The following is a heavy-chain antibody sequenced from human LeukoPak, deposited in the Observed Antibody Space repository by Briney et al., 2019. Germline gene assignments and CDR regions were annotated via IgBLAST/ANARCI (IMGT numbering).Heavy chain of an antibody. V-gene: IGHV3-30*03. J-gene: IGHJ4*02. CDR3: ASIVVVPAARHRALDY. CDR2: ISYDGSNK. Sequence: PGGSLRLSCAASGFTFSSYGMHWVRQAPGKGLEWVAVISYDGSNKYYADSVKGRFTISRDNSKNTLYLQMNSLRAEDTAVYHCASIVVVPAARHRALDYWGQGTLVTVSS. CDR1: GFTFSSYG. D-gene: IGHD2-2*01.